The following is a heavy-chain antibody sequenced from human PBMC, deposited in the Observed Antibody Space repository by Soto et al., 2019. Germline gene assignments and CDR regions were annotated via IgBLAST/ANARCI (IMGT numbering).Heavy chain of an antibody. D-gene: IGHD3-22*01. V-gene: IGHV5-51*01. CDR3: ARGGGYYDSSGYYRYFDL. CDR1: GYSFTSYW. J-gene: IGHJ2*01. CDR2: IYPGDSDT. Sequence: GESLKISCKGSGYSFTSYWIGWVRQMPGKGLEWMGIIYPGDSDTRYSPSFQGQVTISADKSISTAYLQWSSLKASDTAMYYCARGGGYYDSSGYYRYFDLWGRGTLVTVSS.